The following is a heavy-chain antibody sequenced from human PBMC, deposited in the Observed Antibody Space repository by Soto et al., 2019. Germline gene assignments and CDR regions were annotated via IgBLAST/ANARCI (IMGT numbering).Heavy chain of an antibody. CDR3: ARDWGSTTAIPPKAYDMDV. CDR1: GDSVSSNSAA. CDR2: TYYRSKWYN. J-gene: IGHJ6*02. D-gene: IGHD5-18*01. Sequence: SQTLSLTCAISGDSVSSNSAAWNWIRQSPSRGLEWLGRTYYRSKWYNDYAVSVKSRITINPDTSKNQFSLQLNSVTPEDTAVYYCARDWGSTTAIPPKAYDMDVWGQGTTVTV. V-gene: IGHV6-1*01.